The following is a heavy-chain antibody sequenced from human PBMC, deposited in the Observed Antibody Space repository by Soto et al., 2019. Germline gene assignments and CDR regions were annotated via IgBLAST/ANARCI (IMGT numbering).Heavy chain of an antibody. Sequence: ASVKVSCKASGGTFSRSTISWVRQAPGQGPEWMGGIIPIFGTTNYTQKFQGRVTITADESTGTAYMELSRLRSEDTAVYYCARAYYDSSGSPYFFASWGQGTLVTVSS. J-gene: IGHJ4*02. CDR1: GGTFSRST. V-gene: IGHV1-69*13. D-gene: IGHD3-22*01. CDR3: ARAYYDSSGSPYFFAS. CDR2: IIPIFGTT.